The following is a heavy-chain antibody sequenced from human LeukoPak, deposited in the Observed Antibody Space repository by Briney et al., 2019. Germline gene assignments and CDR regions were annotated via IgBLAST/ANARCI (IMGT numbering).Heavy chain of an antibody. D-gene: IGHD5-12*01. J-gene: IGHJ6*02. CDR3: AGLGVYYYGMDV. CDR2: INHSGST. V-gene: IGHV4-34*01. CDR1: GGSFSGYY. Sequence: SETLSLTCTVSGGSFSGYYWSWIRQPPGKGLEWIGEINHSGSTNYNPSLKSRVTISVDTSKNQFSLKLSSVTAADTAVYYCAGLGVYYYGMDVWGQGTTVTVSS.